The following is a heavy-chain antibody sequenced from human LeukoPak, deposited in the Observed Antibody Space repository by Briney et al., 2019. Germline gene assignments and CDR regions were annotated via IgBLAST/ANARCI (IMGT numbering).Heavy chain of an antibody. J-gene: IGHJ4*02. Sequence: PGGALRLSCAASGFTFRGYVMSAVCQAPGEGLEWVSPLCGRGGSTYYADSVKGRFTISRDNPKNTLYLQMNSLRAEDTAVYYCAKDDQMDIVVVPAAYWGQGTLVTVSS. V-gene: IGHV3-23*01. CDR3: AKDDQMDIVVVPAAY. D-gene: IGHD2-2*03. CDR2: LCGRGGST. CDR1: GFTFRGYV.